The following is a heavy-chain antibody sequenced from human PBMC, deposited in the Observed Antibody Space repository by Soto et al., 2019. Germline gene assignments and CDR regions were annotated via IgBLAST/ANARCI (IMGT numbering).Heavy chain of an antibody. Sequence: QVQLVESGGGVVQPGRSLRLSCAASGFTFSSYGMHWVRQAPGKGLEWVAVIWYDGSNKYYADSVKGRFTISRDNSKNTLYLQMHSLRAEDTGVYYCARDRRSYYDILTGYYYYYYGMDVWGQGTTVTVAS. D-gene: IGHD3-9*01. CDR1: GFTFSSYG. J-gene: IGHJ6*02. V-gene: IGHV3-33*01. CDR2: IWYDGSNK. CDR3: ARDRRSYYDILTGYYYYYYGMDV.